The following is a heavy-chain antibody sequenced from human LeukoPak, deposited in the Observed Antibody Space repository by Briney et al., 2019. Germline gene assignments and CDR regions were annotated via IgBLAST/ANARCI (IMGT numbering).Heavy chain of an antibody. CDR1: GFTFSDHY. CDR3: ARITYYYDSSGYSDAFDI. J-gene: IGHJ3*02. CDR2: TRNKANSYTT. D-gene: IGHD3-22*01. V-gene: IGHV3-72*01. Sequence: GGSLRLSCAASGFTFSDHYMDWVRQAPGKGLEWVGRTRNKANSYTTEYAASVTGRFTIARDDSKTSLYMQMNSLKTEDTAVYYCARITYYYDSSGYSDAFDIWGQGKMVTVSS.